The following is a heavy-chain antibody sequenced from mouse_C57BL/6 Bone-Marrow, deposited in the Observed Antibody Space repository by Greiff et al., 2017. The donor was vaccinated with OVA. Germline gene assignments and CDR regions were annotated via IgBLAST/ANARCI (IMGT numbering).Heavy chain of an antibody. CDR1: GYTFTDYN. J-gene: IGHJ4*01. Sequence: VQLQQSGPELVKPGASVKISCKASGYTFTDYNMHWVKQSHGKSLEWIGYINPYDGGTSYNLKFKGKATLTVNKSSSTAYMELRSLTSEKSAVNYCAGGPTETGYEARDYWGQGTSVTVSS. D-gene: IGHD1-1*01. V-gene: IGHV1-22*01. CDR2: INPYDGGT. CDR3: AGGPTETGYEARDY.